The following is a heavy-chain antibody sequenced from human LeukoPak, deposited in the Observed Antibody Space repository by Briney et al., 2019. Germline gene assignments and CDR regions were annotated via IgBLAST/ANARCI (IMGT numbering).Heavy chain of an antibody. J-gene: IGHJ4*02. V-gene: IGHV4-34*01. CDR1: GGSFSGYY. Sequence: PSETLSLTCAVYGGSFSGYYWSWIRQPPGEGLEWIGEINHSGSTNYNPSLKSRVTISVDTSKNQFSLKLSSVTAADTAVYYCARGQRVWGQGTLVTVSS. CDR3: ARGQRV. CDR2: INHSGST.